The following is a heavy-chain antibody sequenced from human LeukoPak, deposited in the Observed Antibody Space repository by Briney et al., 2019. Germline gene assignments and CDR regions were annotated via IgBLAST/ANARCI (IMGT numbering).Heavy chain of an antibody. CDR2: IYYSGST. CDR1: GGSISSHY. V-gene: IGHV4-59*11. CDR3: ARDAADDNWNYGIGNWFDP. Sequence: SETLSLTCTVPGGSISSHYWSWIRQPPGKGLEWIGYIYYSGSTNYNPSLKSRVTISVDTSKNQFSLKLSSVTAADTAVYYCARDAADDNWNYGIGNWFDPWGQGTLVTVSS. D-gene: IGHD1-7*01. J-gene: IGHJ5*02.